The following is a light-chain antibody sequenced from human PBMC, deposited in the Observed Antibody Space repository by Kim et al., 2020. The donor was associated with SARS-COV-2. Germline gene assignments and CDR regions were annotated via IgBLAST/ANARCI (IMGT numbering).Light chain of an antibody. CDR1: SGSIDANY. V-gene: IGLV6-57*03. J-gene: IGLJ2*01. CDR3: QSYNRDNVI. CDR2: EDD. Sequence: GKTVSFSCYRSSGSIDANYVQWYQQRPGRVPTAVLYEDDQRPSGVSDRFSGSIDNSSNSASLTISGLRTEDEADYYCQSYNRDNVIFGGGTQLTVL.